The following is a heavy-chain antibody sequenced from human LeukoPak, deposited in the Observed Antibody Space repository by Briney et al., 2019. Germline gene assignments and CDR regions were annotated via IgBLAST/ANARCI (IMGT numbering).Heavy chain of an antibody. V-gene: IGHV4-31*03. J-gene: IGHJ4*02. CDR3: ARVSGSSTIDY. Sequence: PSETLSLTCTVSGGSISSGGYYWSWIRQHPGKGLEWIGYTYYSGSTYYNPSLKSRVTISVDTSKNQFSLKLSSVTAADTAVYYCARVSGSSTIDYWGQGTLVTVSS. CDR1: GGSISSGGYY. D-gene: IGHD2-2*01. CDR2: TYYSGST.